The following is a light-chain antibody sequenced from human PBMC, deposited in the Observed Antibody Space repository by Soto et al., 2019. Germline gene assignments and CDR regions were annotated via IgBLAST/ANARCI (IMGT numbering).Light chain of an antibody. Sequence: SYELTQPPSVSVAPGKTARITCGGNNMGSKSVHWYQQKPGQAPVLVIYYDSDRPSGIPERFSGSNSGNTATLTISRVEAGDEADEYGQAWDSSSDHRGVVFGGGTKLTVL. CDR2: YDS. J-gene: IGLJ2*01. V-gene: IGLV3-21*04. CDR1: NMGSKS. CDR3: QAWDSSSDHRGVV.